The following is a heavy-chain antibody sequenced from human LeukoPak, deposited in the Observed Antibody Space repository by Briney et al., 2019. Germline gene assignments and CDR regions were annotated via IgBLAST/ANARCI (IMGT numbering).Heavy chain of an antibody. V-gene: IGHV1-18*04. D-gene: IGHD3-10*01. CDR2: ISVYNGDT. CDR1: GYTFVSYG. Sequence: ASVKVSCKASGYTFVSYGITWVRQAPGQGLEWMGWISVYNGDTKYAQNLQGRVTLTTDTSTSTAYMELRSLRSDDTAVYYCVRGGGFYSGFEYWGQGTLVIVSS. J-gene: IGHJ4*02. CDR3: VRGGGFYSGFEY.